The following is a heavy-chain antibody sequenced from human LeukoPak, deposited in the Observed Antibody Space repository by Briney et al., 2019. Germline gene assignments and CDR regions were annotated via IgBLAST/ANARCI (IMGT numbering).Heavy chain of an antibody. J-gene: IGHJ6*02. CDR2: ISAYNGNT. Sequence: ASVKVSCKASGYTFTSYGISWVRQAPGQGLEWMGWISAYNGNTNYAQKLQGRVTMTTDTSTSTAYMELRSLRSDDTAVYYCASSLSGRIAAAVVYYYGMDVWGQGTTVTVSS. CDR3: ASSLSGRIAAAVVYYYGMDV. CDR1: GYTFTSYG. V-gene: IGHV1-18*01. D-gene: IGHD6-13*01.